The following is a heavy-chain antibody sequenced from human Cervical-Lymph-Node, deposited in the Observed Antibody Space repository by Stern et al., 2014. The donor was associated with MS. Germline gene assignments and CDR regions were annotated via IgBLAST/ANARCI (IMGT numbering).Heavy chain of an antibody. Sequence: QVQLVQSGAEVRKPGSSVKVSCKASGGTFSSYGISWVRQAPGQGLEWMGGIIAVVGTADYAEQFQGRVTITADGSTSTAYMELSSLTSADTAVYYCARGPYNRDFFEYWGQGTLVTVSS. CDR3: ARGPYNRDFFEY. CDR2: IIAVVGTA. CDR1: GGTFSSYG. V-gene: IGHV1-69*01. D-gene: IGHD1-1*01. J-gene: IGHJ4*02.